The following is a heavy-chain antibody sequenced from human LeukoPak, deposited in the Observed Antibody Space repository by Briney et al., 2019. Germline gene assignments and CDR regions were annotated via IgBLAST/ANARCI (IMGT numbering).Heavy chain of an antibody. V-gene: IGHV4-4*07. D-gene: IGHD3-10*01. CDR3: ARDQYYYGSGSLHMDV. J-gene: IGHJ6*03. CDR2: IYTSGST. Sequence: KASETLSLTCTVSGGSISSYYWSWIRQPAGKGLEWIGRIYTSGSTNYNPSLKSRVTMSVDTSKNQFSLKLSSVTAADTAVYYCARDQYYYGSGSLHMDVWGNGTTVTISS. CDR1: GGSISSYY.